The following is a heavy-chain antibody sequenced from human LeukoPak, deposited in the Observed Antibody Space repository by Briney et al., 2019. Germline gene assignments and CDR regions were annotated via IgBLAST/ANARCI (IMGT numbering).Heavy chain of an antibody. D-gene: IGHD6-19*01. J-gene: IGHJ4*02. CDR3: ARGQWPGDY. CDR2: IYSSGNT. V-gene: IGHV4-59*08. Sequence: SETLSLTCTVSGDSISSYYWSWIRQPPGKGLEWIGNIYSSGNTNYNPSLKSRVTISVDTSKNQFFLKLSSVTAADTAVYYCARGQWPGDYWGQGTLVTVSS. CDR1: GDSISSYY.